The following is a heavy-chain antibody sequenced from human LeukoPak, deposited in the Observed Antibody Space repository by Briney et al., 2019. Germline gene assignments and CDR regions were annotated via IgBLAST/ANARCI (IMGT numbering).Heavy chain of an antibody. V-gene: IGHV3-53*01. Sequence: GGSLRLSCAASGFTVSSNYMSWVLQAPGKGLEWVSVIYSGGSTYYADSVKGRFTISRDNSKNTLYLQMNSLRAEDTAVYYCARDPDPMFRGVMDVIWGQGALVTVSS. D-gene: IGHD3-10*01. CDR3: ARDPDPMFRGVMDVI. J-gene: IGHJ4*02. CDR2: IYSGGST. CDR1: GFTVSSNY.